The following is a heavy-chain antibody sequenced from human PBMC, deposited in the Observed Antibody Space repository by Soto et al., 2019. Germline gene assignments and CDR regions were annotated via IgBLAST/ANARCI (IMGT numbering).Heavy chain of an antibody. D-gene: IGHD6-13*01. CDR1: GGAISSSKW. CDR3: ARASATIAAAAIFDY. V-gene: IGHV4-4*02. Sequence: QVQLQESGPGLVKPSGTLSLTCAVSGGAISSSKWWSWVRQPPGKGLEWIGVIYQSGSTNYNPSLESRVRMSVDKSRNQFSLKLTSVSAADTAVYYCARASATIAAAAIFDYWGQGTLVTVSS. CDR2: IYQSGST. J-gene: IGHJ4*02.